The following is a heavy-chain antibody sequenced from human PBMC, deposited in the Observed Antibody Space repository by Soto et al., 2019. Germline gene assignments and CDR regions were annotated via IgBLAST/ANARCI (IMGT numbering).Heavy chain of an antibody. Sequence: PGGSLRLSCAASGFTFSSYGMHWVRQAPGKGLEWVAVIWYDGSNKYYADSVKGRFTISRDNSKNTLYLQMNSLRAEDTAVYYCARGSGARIAAAGSDYWGQGTLVTAPQ. J-gene: IGHJ4*02. CDR3: ARGSGARIAAAGSDY. CDR1: GFTFSSYG. V-gene: IGHV3-33*01. CDR2: IWYDGSNK. D-gene: IGHD6-13*01.